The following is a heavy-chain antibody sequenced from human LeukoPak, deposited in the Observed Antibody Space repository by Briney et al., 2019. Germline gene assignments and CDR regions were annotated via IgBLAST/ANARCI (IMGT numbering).Heavy chain of an antibody. J-gene: IGHJ5*02. Sequence: SVTVSCKASGYIFTGFYMHWVRQAPGQGPAWMGWINPNNGDTKYAQKFHDSVTVTRDTSLTTAYMELTRLTSDDTAFYYCARNGQLLSGGNWFDPWGQGALVTVSS. CDR2: INPNNGDT. V-gene: IGHV1-2*02. D-gene: IGHD2-2*01. CDR1: GYIFTGFY. CDR3: ARNGQLLSGGNWFDP.